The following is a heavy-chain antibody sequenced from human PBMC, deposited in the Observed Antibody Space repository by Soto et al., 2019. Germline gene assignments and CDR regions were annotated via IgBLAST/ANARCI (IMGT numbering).Heavy chain of an antibody. CDR3: AREGPPDIAWFDP. D-gene: IGHD2-15*01. CDR2: SA. Sequence: QVQLVQSGDEVKNPGSSVKVSCKASGGTFSIYTISWVRQAPGQGLEWMGGSANSAQKFQGRLTVTADESTSTVYLELSSLTSEDTAVYYCAREGPPDIAWFDPWGQGTLVSVSS. V-gene: IGHV1-69*01. CDR1: GGTFSIYT. J-gene: IGHJ5*02.